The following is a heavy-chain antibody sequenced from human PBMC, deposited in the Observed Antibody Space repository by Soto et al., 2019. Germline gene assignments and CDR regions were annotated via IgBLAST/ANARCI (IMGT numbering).Heavy chain of an antibody. CDR3: AKDFLYYYDSSGYPDAFDI. Sequence: PGGSLRLSCAASGFTFSSYAMSWVRQAPGKGLEWVSAISGSGGSTYYADSVKGRFTISRDNSKNTLYLQMNSLRAEDTAVYYCAKDFLYYYDSSGYPDAFDIWGQGTMVTVSS. J-gene: IGHJ3*02. CDR2: ISGSGGST. CDR1: GFTFSSYA. D-gene: IGHD3-22*01. V-gene: IGHV3-23*01.